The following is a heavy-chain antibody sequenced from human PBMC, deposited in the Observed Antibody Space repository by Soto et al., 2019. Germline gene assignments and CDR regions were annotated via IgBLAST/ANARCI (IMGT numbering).Heavy chain of an antibody. D-gene: IGHD3-10*01. Sequence: ASVKVSCKASGYTFTGYYMHWVRQAPGQGLEWMGWINPNSGGTNYAQKFQGRVTMTRDTSISTAYMELSRLRSDDTAVYYCARDLYLLWFGGLFQEMYYYYRMDVWGQGTTVTVSS. V-gene: IGHV1-2*02. CDR1: GYTFTGYY. CDR2: INPNSGGT. J-gene: IGHJ6*02. CDR3: ARDLYLLWFGGLFQEMYYYYRMDV.